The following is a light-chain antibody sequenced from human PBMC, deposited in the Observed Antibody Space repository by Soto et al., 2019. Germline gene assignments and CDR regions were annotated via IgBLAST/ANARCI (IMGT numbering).Light chain of an antibody. J-gene: IGKJ1*01. CDR2: KAS. V-gene: IGKV1-5*03. CDR3: QQYNSYPVWT. Sequence: DIQMTQSPSTLSASVGDRVTITCRASQSVSKFLAWYQQKPGKAPKLLISKASTLQSGVPSIFSGSGSGTEFTLTISSLQPDDFATYYCQQYNSYPVWTFGQGTKVEI. CDR1: QSVSKF.